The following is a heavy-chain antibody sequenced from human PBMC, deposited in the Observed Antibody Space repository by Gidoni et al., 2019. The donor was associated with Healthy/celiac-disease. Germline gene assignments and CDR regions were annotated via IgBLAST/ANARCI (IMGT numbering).Heavy chain of an antibody. CDR3: ARGVAAAISPYYYYGMDV. CDR1: GCTFSSDA. Sequence: QVQLVQSWAEVKKPGSSVQVPCNAAGCTFSSDAISWVRQALGQGLEWMGGIIPIFGTANYAQKFQGRVTITADESTSTAYMELSSLRSEDTAVYYCARGVAAAISPYYYYGMDVWGQGTTVTVSS. D-gene: IGHD6-13*01. CDR2: IIPIFGTA. V-gene: IGHV1-69*01. J-gene: IGHJ6*02.